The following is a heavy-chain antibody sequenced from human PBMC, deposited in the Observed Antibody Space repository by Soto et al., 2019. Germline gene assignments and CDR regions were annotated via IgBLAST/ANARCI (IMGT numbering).Heavy chain of an antibody. CDR3: SPALNY. CDR1: GFTFSSQW. Sequence: PGGSLRLSCAASGFTFSSQWMDWVRQAPGKGLEWVANINQDGSEKHYVDSVKGRFTISRDNAKNSLYLQMNSLTAKDSALYYCSPALNYWGQGTLVTVSS. CDR2: INQDGSEK. J-gene: IGHJ4*02. D-gene: IGHD2-2*01. V-gene: IGHV3-7*01.